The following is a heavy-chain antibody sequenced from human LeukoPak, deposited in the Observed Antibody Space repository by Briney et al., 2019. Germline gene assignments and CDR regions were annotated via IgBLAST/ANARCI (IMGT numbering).Heavy chain of an antibody. CDR3: AKVRGTGTTVDY. CDR1: GFTFSSYG. V-gene: IGHV3-30*02. Sequence: GGSLRLSCAASGFTFSSYGMHWVRQAPGKGLGWVAFIRYDGSNKYYADSVKGRFTISRDNSKNTLYLQMNSLRAEDTAVYYCAKVRGTGTTVDYWGQGTLVTVSS. D-gene: IGHD1-7*01. CDR2: IRYDGSNK. J-gene: IGHJ4*02.